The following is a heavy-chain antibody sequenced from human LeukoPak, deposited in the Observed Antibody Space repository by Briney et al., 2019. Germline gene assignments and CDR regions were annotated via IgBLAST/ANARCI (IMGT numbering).Heavy chain of an antibody. CDR3: ARRGSWGEPRPFDY. D-gene: IGHD3-16*01. CDR2: ISSSSSNI. V-gene: IGHV3-21*01. CDR1: GFTFSSYS. J-gene: IGHJ4*02. Sequence: GGSLRLSCTASGFTFSSYSMNWVRQAPGKGLEWVSYISSSSSNIFYADSFKGRFTISRDNAQNSLYLQMNSLRVEDTAVYYCARRGSWGEPRPFDYWGQGSLVTVSS.